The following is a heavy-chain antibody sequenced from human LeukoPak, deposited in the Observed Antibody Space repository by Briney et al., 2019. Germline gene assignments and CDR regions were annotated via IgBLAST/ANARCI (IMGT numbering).Heavy chain of an antibody. CDR1: GFTVGTNY. CDR3: ARLAAGKVIDY. D-gene: IGHD6-13*01. Sequence: GGSLRLSCEASGFTVGTNYMSWVRRAPGKGLEWVSVIYSGNSTYYTDSVRGRFTISRDNSKNTLYLHMISLRADDPAVYYCARLAAGKVIDYWGQGTLVTVSS. J-gene: IGHJ4*02. V-gene: IGHV3-53*01. CDR2: IYSGNST.